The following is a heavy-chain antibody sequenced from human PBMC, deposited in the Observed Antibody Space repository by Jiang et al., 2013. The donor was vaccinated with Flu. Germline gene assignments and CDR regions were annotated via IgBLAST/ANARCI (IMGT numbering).Heavy chain of an antibody. V-gene: IGHV4-30-2*01. D-gene: IGHD5-18*01. CDR2: MYPSGST. CDR1: GGSISSGGYS. Sequence: GSGLVKPSQTLSLTCVVSGGSISSGGYSWSWIRQPPGKGLEWIGNMYPSGSTQYNLSLKSRVTISLDRSKNHFSLKLSSVTAADTAVYYCARGHSYGSEFDYWGQGTLVTVSS. CDR3: ARGHSYGSEFDY. J-gene: IGHJ4*02.